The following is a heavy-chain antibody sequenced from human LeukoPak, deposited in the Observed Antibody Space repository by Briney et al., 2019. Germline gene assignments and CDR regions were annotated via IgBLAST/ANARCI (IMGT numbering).Heavy chain of an antibody. CDR2: INHSGST. CDR1: GGSFSGYY. CDR3: ARGLVDYGFDP. D-gene: IGHD4/OR15-4a*01. J-gene: IGHJ5*02. Sequence: PSETLSLTCDVYGGSFSGYYWSWIRQPPGKGLEWIGEINHSGSTNYNPSLKSRVTISVDTSKNQFSLKLSSVTAADTAVYYCARGLVDYGFDPWGQGTLVTVYS. V-gene: IGHV4-34*01.